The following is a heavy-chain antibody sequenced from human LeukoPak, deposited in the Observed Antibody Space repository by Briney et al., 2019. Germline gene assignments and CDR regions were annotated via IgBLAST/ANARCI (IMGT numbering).Heavy chain of an antibody. Sequence: ASVKVSCKASGYTFTGYYMHWVRQAPGQGLEWMGWINPNSGDTNYAQQFQGRVTMTRDTSISTAYMELSSLRSEDTAVYYCARDPRYSPGVGYFDYWGQGTLVTVSS. CDR2: INPNSGDT. CDR3: ARDPRYSPGVGYFDY. CDR1: GYTFTGYY. V-gene: IGHV1-2*02. J-gene: IGHJ4*02. D-gene: IGHD6-13*01.